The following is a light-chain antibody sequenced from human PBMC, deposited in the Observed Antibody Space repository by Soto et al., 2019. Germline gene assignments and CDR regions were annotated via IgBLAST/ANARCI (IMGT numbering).Light chain of an antibody. Sequence: DIQMTQSPSSLSASVGDRVTITCQASQDINTYLNWYQHKPEKAPEVLVYQASNLQIGVPARFSGSGSGTHFTFTISSLQPEDSATYYCQQYDNLPLTFGGGTKVEIK. CDR3: QQYDNLPLT. J-gene: IGKJ4*01. CDR2: QAS. V-gene: IGKV1-33*01. CDR1: QDINTY.